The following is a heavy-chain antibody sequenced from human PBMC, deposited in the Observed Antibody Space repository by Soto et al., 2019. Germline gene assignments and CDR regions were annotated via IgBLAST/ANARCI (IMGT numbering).Heavy chain of an antibody. CDR2: INHSGST. Sequence: PSETLSLTCAVSAGSFSGYYWSWIRQPPGKGLEWIGEINHSGSTNYNPSLKSRVTISLDTSKNQFSLKLSSVTAADTAVYYCARVSSSAAATGAFDIWGQGTMVTVSS. CDR1: AGSFSGYY. J-gene: IGHJ3*02. D-gene: IGHD2-15*01. CDR3: ARVSSSAAATGAFDI. V-gene: IGHV4-34*01.